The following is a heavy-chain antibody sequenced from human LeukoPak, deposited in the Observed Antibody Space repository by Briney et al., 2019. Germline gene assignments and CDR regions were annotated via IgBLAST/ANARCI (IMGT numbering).Heavy chain of an antibody. V-gene: IGHV5-51*01. J-gene: IGHJ3*01. CDR3: AGHSFDTVDAFDV. D-gene: IGHD2-2*02. Sequence: EPLHISSMSSGFRFTNYWIGWVRQMPRKGLEWRGIIYPGNSDTRYSPSFQGHVTISADKSSSTAYLQWRSLKASDTALYYCAGHSFDTVDAFDVWGEGTIVSVSA. CDR2: IYPGNSDT. CDR1: GFRFTNYW.